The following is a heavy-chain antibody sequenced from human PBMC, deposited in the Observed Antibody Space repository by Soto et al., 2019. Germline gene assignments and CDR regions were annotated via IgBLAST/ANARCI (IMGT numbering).Heavy chain of an antibody. Sequence: EVQLLESGGGLVQPGGSLRLSCAASGFTFSSYAMSWVRQAPGKGLEWVAAISGSGGSTYYADSVKGRFTISRDNSKNTLYLQMNRLRAEDTAVYYCAKGKDIVVVVAALGYWGPGTLVTVSS. CDR3: AKGKDIVVVVAALGY. CDR2: ISGSGGST. V-gene: IGHV3-23*01. D-gene: IGHD2-15*01. CDR1: GFTFSSYA. J-gene: IGHJ4*02.